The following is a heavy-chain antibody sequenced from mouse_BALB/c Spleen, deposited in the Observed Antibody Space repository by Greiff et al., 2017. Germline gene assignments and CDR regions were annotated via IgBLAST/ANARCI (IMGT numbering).Heavy chain of an antibody. V-gene: IGHV5-4*02. CDR2: ISDGGSYT. J-gene: IGHJ2*01. CDR3: ARQDYGSSYYFDY. D-gene: IGHD1-1*01. Sequence: EVQRVESGGGLVKPGGSLKLSCAASGFTFSDYYMYWVRQTPEKRLEWVATISDGGSYTYYPDSVKGRFTISRDNAKNNLYLQMSSLKSEDTAMYYCARQDYGSSYYFDYWGQGTTLTVSS. CDR1: GFTFSDYY.